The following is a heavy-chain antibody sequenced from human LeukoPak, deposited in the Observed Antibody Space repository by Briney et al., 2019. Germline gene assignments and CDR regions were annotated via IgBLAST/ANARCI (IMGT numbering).Heavy chain of an antibody. Sequence: GGSLRLSCSASGFPFSSYAMHWVGQAPGKGLEYVSAISDSGGSTYYADSVKGRFTISRDNSKHTLYLQMSSLRAEDTAVYFCVRGYSFGPYGMDVWGQGTTVTVSS. D-gene: IGHD2-15*01. CDR1: GFPFSSYA. CDR2: ISDSGGST. V-gene: IGHV3-64D*09. CDR3: VRGYSFGPYGMDV. J-gene: IGHJ6*02.